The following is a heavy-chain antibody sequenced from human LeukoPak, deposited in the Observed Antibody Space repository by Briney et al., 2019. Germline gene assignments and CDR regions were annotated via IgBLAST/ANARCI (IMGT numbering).Heavy chain of an antibody. Sequence: ASVKVSCKASGYTCTSYGISWVRQAPGQGLEWMGWISAYNGNTNYAQKLQGRVTMTTDTSTSTAYMELRSLRSDDTAVYYCARDSGIAAAGDFDYWGQGTLVTVSS. CDR3: ARDSGIAAAGDFDY. CDR2: ISAYNGNT. J-gene: IGHJ4*02. D-gene: IGHD6-13*01. CDR1: GYTCTSYG. V-gene: IGHV1-18*01.